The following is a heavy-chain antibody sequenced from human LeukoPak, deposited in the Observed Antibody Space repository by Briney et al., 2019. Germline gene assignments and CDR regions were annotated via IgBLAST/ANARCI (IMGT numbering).Heavy chain of an antibody. D-gene: IGHD3-16*01. CDR2: INDSGST. CDR1: GGSLSDYF. CDR3: ARERVGGNRRDDSSI. Sequence: PSETLSLTCAVHGGSLSDYFWTWIRQPPGKGLEWIGEINDSGSTNYSPSVRSRVTISMDTSKNQFSLKLSSVTAADTAVYYCARERVGGNRRDDSSIWAQGTMVTVSP. J-gene: IGHJ3*02. V-gene: IGHV4-34*01.